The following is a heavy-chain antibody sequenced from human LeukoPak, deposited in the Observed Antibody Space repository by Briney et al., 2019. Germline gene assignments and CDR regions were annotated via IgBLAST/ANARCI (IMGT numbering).Heavy chain of an antibody. D-gene: IGHD6-6*01. J-gene: IGHJ4*02. CDR1: GFTFGDYA. CDR2: IRSKAYGGTT. CDR3: TRVGSSSSFDY. V-gene: IGHV3-49*04. Sequence: PGRSLRLSCTASGFTFGDYAMSWVRQAPGKGLEWVGFIRSKAYGGTTEYAASVKGRFTISRDDSKSIAYLQMNSLKTEDTAVYYCTRVGSSSSFDYWGQGILVTVSS.